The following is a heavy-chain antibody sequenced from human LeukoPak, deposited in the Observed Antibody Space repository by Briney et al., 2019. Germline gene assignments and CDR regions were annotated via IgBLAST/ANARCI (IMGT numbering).Heavy chain of an antibody. Sequence: GGSLRLSCAASGFAFSTYWMSWVRQAPGKGLEWVAHIKQDGSEKYYVDSVKGRFTISRDNAKNSLHLQMNSLRAEDTAVYYCARGGWERRPDASDIWGQGTMVTVSS. J-gene: IGHJ3*02. V-gene: IGHV3-7*03. D-gene: IGHD1-26*01. CDR3: ARGGWERRPDASDI. CDR2: IKQDGSEK. CDR1: GFAFSTYW.